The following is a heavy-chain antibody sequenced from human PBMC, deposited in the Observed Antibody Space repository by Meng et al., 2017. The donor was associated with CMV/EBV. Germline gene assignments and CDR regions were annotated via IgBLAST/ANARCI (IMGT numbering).Heavy chain of an antibody. CDR2: INHSGST. CDR3: ARESMVRGED. Sequence: QVRLQRWGAGLLKPSEALSLTCAGYGGSFSGYYWSWIRQPPGKGLEWIGEINHSGSTNYNPSLKSRVTISVDTSKNQFSLKLSSVTAADTAVYYCARESMVRGEDWGQGTLVTVSS. J-gene: IGHJ4*02. CDR1: GGSFSGYY. V-gene: IGHV4-34*01. D-gene: IGHD3-10*01.